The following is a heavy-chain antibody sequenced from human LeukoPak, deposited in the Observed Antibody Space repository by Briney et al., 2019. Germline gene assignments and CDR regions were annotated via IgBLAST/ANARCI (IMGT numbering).Heavy chain of an antibody. D-gene: IGHD6-13*01. CDR3: ARDLGIADDY. CDR2: ITPSGSST. J-gene: IGHJ4*02. CDR1: GFTFSDYY. Sequence: GGSLRLSCAASGFTFSDYYMSWIRQAPGKGLEWVSYITPSGSSTDYADSVKGRFTISRDNAKHSLYLQMNSLRAEDTAVYYCARDLGIADDYWGQGTLVTVSS. V-gene: IGHV3-11*01.